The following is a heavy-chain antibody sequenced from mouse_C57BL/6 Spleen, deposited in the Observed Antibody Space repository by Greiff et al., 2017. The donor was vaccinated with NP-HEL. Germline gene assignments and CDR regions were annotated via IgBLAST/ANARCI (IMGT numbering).Heavy chain of an antibody. J-gene: IGHJ1*03. CDR2: SRNKANDYTT. Sequence: EVKVVESGGGLVQSGRSLRLSCATSGFTFSDFYMEWVRQAPGKGLEWIAASRNKANDYTTEYSASVKGRFIVSRDTSQSILYLQMNALRAEDTAIYYCARDALDERYWYFDVWGTGTTVTVSS. V-gene: IGHV7-1*01. CDR3: ARDALDERYWYFDV. CDR1: GFTFSDFY.